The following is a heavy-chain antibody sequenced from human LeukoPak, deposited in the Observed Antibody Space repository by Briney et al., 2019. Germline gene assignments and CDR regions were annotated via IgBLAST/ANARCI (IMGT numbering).Heavy chain of an antibody. D-gene: IGHD4-11*01. J-gene: IGHJ6*03. V-gene: IGHV1-69*05. Sequence: SVKVSCKASGGTFSSYAISCVRQAPGQGLEWMGSIIPIFGKANYAQKFQGRVTITTDESTSTAYMELSSLRSEDTAVYYCARAVGDYTSVGYYYYYMDVWGKGTTVTVSS. CDR1: GGTFSSYA. CDR3: ARAVGDYTSVGYYYYYMDV. CDR2: IIPIFGKA.